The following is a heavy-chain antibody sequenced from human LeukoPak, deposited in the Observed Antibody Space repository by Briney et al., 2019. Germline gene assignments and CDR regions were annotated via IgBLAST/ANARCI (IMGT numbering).Heavy chain of an antibody. CDR1: GGSISSYY. Sequence: PSETLSLTCTVSGGSISSYYWSWIRQPPGKGLEGIGYIYYSGSTNYNPSLKSRVTISVDTSKNQFSLKLSSVTAADTAVYYCACQRGLWYFDYWGQGTLVTVSS. J-gene: IGHJ4*02. CDR2: IYYSGST. CDR3: ACQRGLWYFDY. V-gene: IGHV4-59*08. D-gene: IGHD3-10*01.